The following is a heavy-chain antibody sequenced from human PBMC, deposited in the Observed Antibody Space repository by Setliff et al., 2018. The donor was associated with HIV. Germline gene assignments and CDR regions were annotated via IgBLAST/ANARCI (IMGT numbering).Heavy chain of an antibody. CDR2: IIIG. CDR1: GGTFSSYG. D-gene: IGHD3-10*01. V-gene: IGHV1-69*10. Sequence: SVKVSCKASGGTFSSYGVTWVRQAPGQGLEWMGGIIIGNYAQKFQGRVTITADASTRTSYLELSSLRSEDTAVYYCARGADGDYHYYMEVWGKGTTVTVSS. J-gene: IGHJ6*03. CDR3: ARGADGDYHYYMEV.